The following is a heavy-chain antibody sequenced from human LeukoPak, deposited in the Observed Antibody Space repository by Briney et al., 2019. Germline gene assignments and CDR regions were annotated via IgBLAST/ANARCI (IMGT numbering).Heavy chain of an antibody. J-gene: IGHJ3*02. CDR3: ARDFQSGYSYADNAFDI. CDR1: GFTFSSYG. D-gene: IGHD5-18*01. Sequence: GGSLRLSCAASGFTFSSYGMSWVRQAPGKGLEWVSAISGSGGSTYYADSVKGRFTISRDNSKNTLYVQMNSLRVEDTAVYYCARDFQSGYSYADNAFDIWGQGTMVTVSS. V-gene: IGHV3-23*01. CDR2: ISGSGGST.